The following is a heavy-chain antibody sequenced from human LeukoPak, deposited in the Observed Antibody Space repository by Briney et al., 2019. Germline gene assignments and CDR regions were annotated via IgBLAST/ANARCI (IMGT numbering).Heavy chain of an antibody. CDR3: ARNMVGAAYFDL. Sequence: GGSLRLSCAASVFTFTSSCMNWVRQAPGKGREWISYISSGATVPLQYADSVKGRFTISRDNAKNSVYLHMNSLRDEDTAVYFCARNMVGAAYFDLWGQGTLVTVSS. CDR2: ISSGATVPL. D-gene: IGHD1-26*01. CDR1: VFTFTSSC. V-gene: IGHV3-48*02. J-gene: IGHJ4*02.